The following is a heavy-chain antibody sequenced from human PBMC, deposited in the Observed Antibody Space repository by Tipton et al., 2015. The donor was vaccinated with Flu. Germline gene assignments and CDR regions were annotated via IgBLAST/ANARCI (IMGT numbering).Heavy chain of an antibody. J-gene: IGHJ4*02. CDR2: ISSTGNTI. CDR1: GFTFSNYE. CDR3: ATLTGDDY. D-gene: IGHD7-27*01. V-gene: IGHV3-48*03. Sequence: SLRLSCAASGFTFSNYEMNWVRQAPGKGLEWVSYISSTGNTISYADSVRGRFTISRDNTKKSLYLQLNSLRAEDTAIYYCATLTGDDYWGQGALVTVSS.